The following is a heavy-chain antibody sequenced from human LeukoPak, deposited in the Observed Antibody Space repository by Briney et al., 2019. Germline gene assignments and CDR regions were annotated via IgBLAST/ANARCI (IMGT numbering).Heavy chain of an antibody. V-gene: IGHV2-5*02. CDR3: ARYSPLTAAGTGFDP. J-gene: IGHJ5*02. D-gene: IGHD6-13*01. CDR2: IYWDDDK. Sequence: SGPTLVKPTQTLTLTCTFSGFSLSISGVGVGWIRQPPGKALEWLALIYWDDDKRYSPSLKSRLTVTRDTSKNQVVLTMTNMDPVDTATYYCARYSPLTAAGTGFDPWGQGTLVTVSS. CDR1: GFSLSISGVG.